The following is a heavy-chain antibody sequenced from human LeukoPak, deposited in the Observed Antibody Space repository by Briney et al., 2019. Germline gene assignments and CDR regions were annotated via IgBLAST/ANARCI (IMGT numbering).Heavy chain of an antibody. V-gene: IGHV4-39*01. J-gene: IGHJ4*02. CDR1: GGSISSSSYY. Sequence: PSETLSLTCTVSGGSISSSSYYWGWIRQPPGKGLEWIGSIYYSGSTYYNPSLKSRVTISVDTSKNQFSLQLSSVTAADTAVYYCAKGVLIEVADTVEYWGQGTLVTVSS. D-gene: IGHD6-19*01. CDR3: AKGVLIEVADTVEY. CDR2: IYYSGST.